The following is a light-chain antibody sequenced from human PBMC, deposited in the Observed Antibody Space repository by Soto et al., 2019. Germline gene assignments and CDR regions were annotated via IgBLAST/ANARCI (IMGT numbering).Light chain of an antibody. CDR3: SSYSGGNDLV. J-gene: IGLJ3*02. Sequence: QSALTQPPSASGSPGQSVTISCTGTSSDVGNYNSVSWYQQHPGKAPKLVIFEVSKRPSGVPHRFSGSKSGNTASLTVSGLQPEDEADYYCSSYSGGNDLVFGGGTKLTVL. CDR2: EVS. CDR1: SSDVGNYNS. V-gene: IGLV2-8*01.